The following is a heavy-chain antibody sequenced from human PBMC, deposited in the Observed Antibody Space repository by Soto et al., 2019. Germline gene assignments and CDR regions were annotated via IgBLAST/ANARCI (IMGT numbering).Heavy chain of an antibody. D-gene: IGHD1-26*01. Sequence: QVQLVQSGAEEKKPGSSVKVSCKASGGTFSSYAISWVRQAPGQGLEWMGGIIPIFGTANYAQKFQGRVTITADESTSTAYMELSSLRSEDTAVYYCARLRVYSGSYYYYGMDVWGQGTTVTVSS. CDR3: ARLRVYSGSYYYYGMDV. CDR2: IIPIFGTA. J-gene: IGHJ6*02. CDR1: GGTFSSYA. V-gene: IGHV1-69*01.